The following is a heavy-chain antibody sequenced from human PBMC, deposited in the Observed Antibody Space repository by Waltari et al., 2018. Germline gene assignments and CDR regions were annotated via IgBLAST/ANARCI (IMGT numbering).Heavy chain of an antibody. J-gene: IGHJ4*02. Sequence: EVQLVESGGGLVKPGGSLRLSCAASGFTFSTYSMNWVRQAPGKGLGWVSSISSTSDYIYYGDSMKGRFTISRDNAKNSLYLQMHSLRAEDTAGYYCARENRAWDYFDSWGQGTLVTVSS. CDR2: ISSTSDYI. D-gene: IGHD7-27*01. CDR1: GFTFSTYS. CDR3: ARENRAWDYFDS. V-gene: IGHV3-21*01.